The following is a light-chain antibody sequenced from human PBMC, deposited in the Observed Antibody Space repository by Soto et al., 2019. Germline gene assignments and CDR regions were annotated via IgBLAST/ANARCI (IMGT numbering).Light chain of an antibody. CDR1: QSVSNDF. J-gene: IGKJ1*01. V-gene: IGKV3-20*01. CDR2: GAS. CDR3: QQYGSSPPRT. Sequence: EIVLKQSPGILSLSPGERATLSCRASQSVSNDFLAWYQQKPGQAPRLLIYGASTRATDVPDRFSGSGSGADFTLSISRLEPEDFAVYYCQQYGSSPPRTFGQGTKV.